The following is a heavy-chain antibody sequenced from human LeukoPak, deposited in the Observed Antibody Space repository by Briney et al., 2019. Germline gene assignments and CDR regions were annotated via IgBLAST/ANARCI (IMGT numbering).Heavy chain of an antibody. CDR1: GYTFSSYS. D-gene: IGHD3-10*01. Sequence: PGGSLRLSCAASGYTFSSYSMNWVRQAPGKGLEWVSGISWNSGSIGYADSVKGRFTISRDNAKNSLYLQMNSLRAEDTALYYCAKDVYYYGSGKDGMDVWGQGTTVTVSS. V-gene: IGHV3-9*01. J-gene: IGHJ6*02. CDR2: ISWNSGSI. CDR3: AKDVYYYGSGKDGMDV.